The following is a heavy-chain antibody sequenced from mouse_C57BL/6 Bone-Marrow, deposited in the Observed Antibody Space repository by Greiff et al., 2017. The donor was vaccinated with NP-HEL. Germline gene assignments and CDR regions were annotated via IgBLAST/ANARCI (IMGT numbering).Heavy chain of an antibody. J-gene: IGHJ1*03. CDR2: IDPANGNT. Sequence: VQLQQSVAELVRPGASVKLSCTASGFNIKNTYMHWVKQRPEQGLEWIGRIDPANGNTKYAPKFQGKATITADTSSNTAYLQLSSLTAEDTAIYYCARAPNYYGSSYGYFDVWGTGTTVTVSS. D-gene: IGHD1-1*01. V-gene: IGHV14-3*01. CDR3: ARAPNYYGSSYGYFDV. CDR1: GFNIKNTY.